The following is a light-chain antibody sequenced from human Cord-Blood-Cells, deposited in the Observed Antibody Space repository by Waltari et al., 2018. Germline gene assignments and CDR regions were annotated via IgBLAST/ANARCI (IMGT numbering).Light chain of an antibody. CDR3: CSYAGSSWV. V-gene: IGLV2-11*02. CDR1: SRDVGGYNY. Sequence: QSALTQPRSLSGSPGQPVTISCTGTSRDVGGYNYASWYQQHPGKAPKLMIYDVSKRPSGVPDRFSGSKSGNTASLTISGLQAEDEADYYCCSYAGSSWVFGGGTKLTVL. J-gene: IGLJ3*02. CDR2: DVS.